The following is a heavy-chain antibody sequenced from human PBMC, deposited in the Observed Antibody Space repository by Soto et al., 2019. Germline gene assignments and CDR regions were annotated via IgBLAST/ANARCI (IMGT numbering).Heavy chain of an antibody. V-gene: IGHV1-18*01. D-gene: IGHD1-26*01. Sequence: QVQLVQSATEVKKPGASVKVSCKSSGYAFSTYGISWVRQAPGQGLEWMAWISAYNGDSNYAQHLQDRVTLTTDTSKSTAYMELRRLRSDDTAVYFCARSSGTSYIWFDPWGQGTLVIVSP. CDR2: ISAYNGDS. CDR3: ARSSGTSYIWFDP. CDR1: GYAFSTYG. J-gene: IGHJ5*02.